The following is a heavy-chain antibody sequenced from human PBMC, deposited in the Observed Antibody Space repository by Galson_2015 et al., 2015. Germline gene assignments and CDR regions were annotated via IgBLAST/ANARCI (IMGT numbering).Heavy chain of an antibody. Sequence: SLRLSCAASGFTFSSYSMNWVRQAPGKGLEWVSYISSSSSTIYYADSVKGRFTISRDNAKNSLYLQINSLRDEDTAVYYCARVWGDTSGWYSLDYWGQGTLVTVSS. CDR3: ARVWGDTSGWYSLDY. CDR2: ISSSSSTI. CDR1: GFTFSSYS. D-gene: IGHD6-19*01. V-gene: IGHV3-48*02. J-gene: IGHJ4*02.